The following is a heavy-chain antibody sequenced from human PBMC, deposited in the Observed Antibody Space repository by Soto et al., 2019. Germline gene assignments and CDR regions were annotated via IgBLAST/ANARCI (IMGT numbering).Heavy chain of an antibody. V-gene: IGHV1-18*04. J-gene: IGHJ4*02. CDR1: GYTFTDYG. D-gene: IGHD1-1*01. CDR2: ISTYNGNT. Sequence: QVQLVQSGAEVKKPGASVKVSCKASGYTFTDYGISWVRQAPGQGLEWMGWISTYNGNTIYAQKIQGRVTRTTDTSTSTAYVELRSLRSDDTAVYYCAREEGISDWNACDYWGQGTLVTVSS. CDR3: AREEGISDWNACDY.